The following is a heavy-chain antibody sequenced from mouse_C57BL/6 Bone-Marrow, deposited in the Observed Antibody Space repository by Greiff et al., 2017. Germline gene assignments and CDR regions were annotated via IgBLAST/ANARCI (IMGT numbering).Heavy chain of an antibody. J-gene: IGHJ3*01. CDR2: IRSKSNNYAT. CDR3: VRHYPGFAY. CDR1: GFSFNTYA. V-gene: IGHV10-1*01. Sequence: EVKLVESGGGLVQPKGSLKLSCAASGFSFNTYAMNWVRQAPGKGLEWVARIRSKSNNYATYYADSVKDRFTISRDDSESMLYLQMNNLKTEDTAMYYCVRHYPGFAYWGQGTLVTVSA.